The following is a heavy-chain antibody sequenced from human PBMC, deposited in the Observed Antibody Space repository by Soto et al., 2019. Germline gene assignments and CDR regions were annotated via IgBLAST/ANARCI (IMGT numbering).Heavy chain of an antibody. CDR1: GHTSTGYY. CDR3: GRGRSGELVVFY. J-gene: IGHJ4*02. V-gene: IGHV1-2*02. CDR2: ISPKSGGT. D-gene: IGHD1-7*01. Sequence: ASVKVSFKASGHTSTGYYIHSVRQAPGQGLEWVGEISPKSGGTRYAQKFQGRVTMTKDTSITTVYMELSNLSPDDTAVYYCGRGRSGELVVFYWGQGTLVTVSS.